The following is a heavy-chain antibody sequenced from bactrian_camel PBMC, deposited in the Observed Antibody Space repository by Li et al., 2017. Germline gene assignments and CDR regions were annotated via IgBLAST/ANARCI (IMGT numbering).Heavy chain of an antibody. CDR1: PDLYSSVS. CDR2: IDFDGNA. CDR3: AAGTRFCSPFHNGWVNY. Sequence: HVQLVESGGGSVQAGGSLKLSCTHSPDLYSSVSMGWVRQAPGKEREGVASIDFDGNASYADFVKGRFTISLDSAKKTMYLNMDKLQPEDTGMYTCAAGTRFCSPFHNGWVNYWGQGTQVTVS. J-gene: IGHJ4*01. D-gene: IGHD7*01. V-gene: IGHV3S53*01.